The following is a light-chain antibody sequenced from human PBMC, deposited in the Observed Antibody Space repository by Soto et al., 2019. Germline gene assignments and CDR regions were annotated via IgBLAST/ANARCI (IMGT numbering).Light chain of an antibody. CDR3: KQSYSTSWT. J-gene: IGKJ1*01. CDR2: AAS. V-gene: IGKV1-39*01. Sequence: DIQMTQSPSSLSASVGYRVNITFRASQSISSYLNWYQQKPGKAPKLLIYAASSLQSGVPSRFSGSGSGTDFTLTISSLQPEDFATYSCKQSYSTSWTFGKGTKVDIK. CDR1: QSISSY.